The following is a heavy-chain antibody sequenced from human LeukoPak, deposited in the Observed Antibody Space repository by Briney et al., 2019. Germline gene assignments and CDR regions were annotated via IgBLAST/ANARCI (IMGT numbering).Heavy chain of an antibody. V-gene: IGHV4-34*01. CDR1: GGSFSGYY. J-gene: IGHJ4*02. CDR3: ARVLDYDILTGLIDY. Sequence: SETLSLTCAVYGGSFSGYYWSWIRQPSGKGLEWIGEINHSGSTNYNPSLKSRVTISVDTSKNQFSLKLSSVTAADTAVYYCARVLDYDILTGLIDYWGQGTLVTVSS. CDR2: INHSGST. D-gene: IGHD3-9*01.